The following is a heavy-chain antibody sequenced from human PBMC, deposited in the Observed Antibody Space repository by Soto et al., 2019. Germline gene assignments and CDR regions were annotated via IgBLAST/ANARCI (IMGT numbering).Heavy chain of an antibody. V-gene: IGHV4-4*07. CDR2: ITINGNT. Sequence: EWLSRSCRVSGAYISDFSWSWIRQPAGKGLEWIGRITINGNTQKNPSFKSRVTMSIDTSRNHFSLNLQSATAADTALYYCARETGENWTYEAHWGPGTLVTVSS. D-gene: IGHD1-7*01. J-gene: IGHJ1*01. CDR1: GAYISDFS. CDR3: ARETGENWTYEAH.